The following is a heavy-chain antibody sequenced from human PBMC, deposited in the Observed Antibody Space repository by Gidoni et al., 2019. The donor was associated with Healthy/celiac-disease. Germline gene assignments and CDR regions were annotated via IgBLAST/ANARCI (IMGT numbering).Heavy chain of an antibody. Sequence: QVQLVESGGGVVQPGRSLRLSCAASGFTFSSYGMHWVRQAPGKGLEWVAVISYDGSNKYYADSVKGRFTISRDNSKNTLYLQMNSLRAEDTAVYYCATPVGYCSSTSCPGWGQGTLVTVSS. CDR2: ISYDGSNK. J-gene: IGHJ4*02. CDR1: GFTFSSYG. CDR3: ATPVGYCSSTSCPG. D-gene: IGHD2-2*01. V-gene: IGHV3-30*03.